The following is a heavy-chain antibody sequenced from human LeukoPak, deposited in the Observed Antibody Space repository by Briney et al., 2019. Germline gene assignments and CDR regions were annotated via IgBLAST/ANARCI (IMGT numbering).Heavy chain of an antibody. V-gene: IGHV3-23*01. Sequence: GGSLRLSCAASGFTFSNYAMSWVRQAPGKGLEWVSGISGSGATTYYADSVKGRFTISRDNSKNTLYVQMNSLRAEDTAVYYCAKTRYGDYDYWGQGTLVTVSS. CDR3: AKTRYGDYDY. CDR1: GFTFSNYA. J-gene: IGHJ4*02. D-gene: IGHD4-17*01. CDR2: ISGSGATT.